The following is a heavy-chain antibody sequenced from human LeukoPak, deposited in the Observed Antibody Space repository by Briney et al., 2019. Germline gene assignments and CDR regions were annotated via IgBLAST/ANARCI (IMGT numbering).Heavy chain of an antibody. J-gene: IGHJ4*02. CDR3: ARDQSSSSPYYFDY. CDR2: INQDGSEK. Sequence: PGGSLRLSCAASGFTFSSYWISWVRQAPGKGLEWVANINQDGSEKYYVDSVKGRFTISRDNAKNSLYLQMNSLRAEDTAVYYCARDQSSSSPYYFDYWGQGTLVTVSS. D-gene: IGHD6-6*01. CDR1: GFTFSSYW. V-gene: IGHV3-7*01.